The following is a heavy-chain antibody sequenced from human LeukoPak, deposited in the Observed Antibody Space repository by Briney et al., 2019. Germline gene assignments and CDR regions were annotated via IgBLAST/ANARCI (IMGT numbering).Heavy chain of an antibody. Sequence: ASVKVSCKASGYTFTGYYMHWVRQAPGQGLEWMGWINPNSGGTNYAQKFQGWVTMTRDTSISTAYMELSRLRSDDTAVYYCARGLNSGYDSWWFDPWGQGTLVTVSS. CDR1: GYTFTGYY. CDR2: INPNSGGT. V-gene: IGHV1-2*04. J-gene: IGHJ5*02. D-gene: IGHD5-12*01. CDR3: ARGLNSGYDSWWFDP.